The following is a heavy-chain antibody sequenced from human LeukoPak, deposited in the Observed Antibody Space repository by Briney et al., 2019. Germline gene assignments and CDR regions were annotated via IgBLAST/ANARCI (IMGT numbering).Heavy chain of an antibody. J-gene: IGHJ4*02. CDR3: AGSPPKYSYGNY. CDR2: INPSGGST. Sequence: ASVKVSCKASGYTFTSYYMHWGRQAPGQGLEWVGIINPSGGSTSYAQKFQGRVTMTRDTSTSTVYMELSSLRSEDTAVYYCAGSPPKYSYGNYWGQGTLVTVSS. CDR1: GYTFTSYY. D-gene: IGHD5-18*01. V-gene: IGHV1-46*01.